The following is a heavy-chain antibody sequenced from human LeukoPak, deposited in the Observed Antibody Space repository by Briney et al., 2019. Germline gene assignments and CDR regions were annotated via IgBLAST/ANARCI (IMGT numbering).Heavy chain of an antibody. J-gene: IGHJ6*03. Sequence: GSLRLSCAASGFTFSTYAMTWVRQAPGKGLGWVSGISVSGGTEYSAESVKGRFTISRATSNNTLKLKMNSLRAEDTAVYYCAKSGGSSFYYYMDVWGKG. V-gene: IGHV3-23*01. CDR3: AKSGGSSFYYYMDV. CDR2: ISVSGGTE. D-gene: IGHD6-6*01. CDR1: GFTFSTYA.